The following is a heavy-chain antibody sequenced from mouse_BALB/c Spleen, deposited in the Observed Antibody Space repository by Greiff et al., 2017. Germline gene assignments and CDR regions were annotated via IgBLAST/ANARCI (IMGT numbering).Heavy chain of an antibody. CDR1: GFAFSSYD. Sequence: EVQVVESGGGLVKPGGSLKLSCAASGFAFSSYDMSWVRQTPEKRLEWVAYISSGGGSTYYPDTVKGRFTISRDNAKNTLYLQMSSLKSEDTAMYYCARHAYYGNYGYAMDYWGQGTSVTVSS. CDR2: ISSGGGST. CDR3: ARHAYYGNYGYAMDY. J-gene: IGHJ4*01. V-gene: IGHV5-12-1*01. D-gene: IGHD2-10*01.